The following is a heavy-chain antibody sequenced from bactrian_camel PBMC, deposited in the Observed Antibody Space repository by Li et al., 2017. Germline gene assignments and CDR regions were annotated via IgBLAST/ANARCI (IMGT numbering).Heavy chain of an antibody. Sequence: HVQLVESGGGLVQPGGSLRLSCAASGFTFSSNWMHWVRQAPGKGLEWISYIDTSGGSTYYTDSVRGRFTISQDNAKNTVYLQLNSLRVDDTAMYYCANLDGHYWGQGTQVTVS. CDR3: ANLDGHY. J-gene: IGHJ4*01. V-gene: IGHV3S1*01. CDR1: GFTFSSNW. CDR2: IDTSGGST.